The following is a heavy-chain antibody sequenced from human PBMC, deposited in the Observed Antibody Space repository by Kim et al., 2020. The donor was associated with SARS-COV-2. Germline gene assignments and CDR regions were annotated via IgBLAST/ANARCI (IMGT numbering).Heavy chain of an antibody. J-gene: IGHJ6*02. V-gene: IGHV4-34*01. CDR2: INHSGST. CDR3: ARGGIVVVPAAIPPGYYYYYGMDV. Sequence: SETLSLTCAVYGGSFSGYYWSWIRQPPGKGLEWIGEINHSGSTNYNPSLKSRVTISVDTSKNQFSLKLSSVTAADTAVYYCARGGIVVVPAAIPPGYYYYYGMDVWGQGTTVTVSS. D-gene: IGHD2-2*02. CDR1: GGSFSGYY.